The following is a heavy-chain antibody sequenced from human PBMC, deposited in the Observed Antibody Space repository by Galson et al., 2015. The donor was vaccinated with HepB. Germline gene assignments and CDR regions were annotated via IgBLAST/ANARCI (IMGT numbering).Heavy chain of an antibody. CDR2: IIPILGIA. V-gene: IGHV1-69*04. CDR3: ARDPSYYDSSGYYDTYFDY. D-gene: IGHD3-22*01. Sequence: SVKVSCKASGGTFSSYTISWVRQAPGQGLEWMGRIIPILGIANYAQKFQGRVTITADKSTSTAYMELSSLRSEDTAVYYCARDPSYYDSSGYYDTYFDYWGQGTLVTVSS. J-gene: IGHJ4*02. CDR1: GGTFSSYT.